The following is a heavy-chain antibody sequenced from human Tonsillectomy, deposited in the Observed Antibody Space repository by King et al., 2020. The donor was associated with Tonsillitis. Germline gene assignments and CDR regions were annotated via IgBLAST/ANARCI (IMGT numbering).Heavy chain of an antibody. CDR2: ISAYNGNI. CDR3: ARDRIGLNWFDP. J-gene: IGHJ5*02. V-gene: IGHV1-18*01. CDR1: GYTFTSYG. Sequence: QLVQSGAEVKKPGASVEVSCKASGYTFTSYGISWVRQAPGQGLEWMGWISAYNGNIKYAQKFQGRVTMTTDTSTSTADMELRSLRSDDTAVYYCARDRIGLNWFDPWGQGTLVTVSA. D-gene: IGHD3-16*01.